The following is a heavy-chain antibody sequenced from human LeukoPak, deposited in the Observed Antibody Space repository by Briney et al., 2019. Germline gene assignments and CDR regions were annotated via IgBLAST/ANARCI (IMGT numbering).Heavy chain of an antibody. J-gene: IGHJ6*03. CDR3: ARYFLTKYGSGSLAPQARYYYMDV. CDR2: INPNSGGT. V-gene: IGHV1-2*02. Sequence: ASVKVSCKASGYTFTGYYMHWVRQAPGQGLEWMGWINPNSGGTNYAQKFQGRVTMTRDTSISTAYMELSRLRSDDTAVYYCARYFLTKYGSGSLAPQARYYYMDVWGKGTTVTVSS. CDR1: GYTFTGYY. D-gene: IGHD3-10*01.